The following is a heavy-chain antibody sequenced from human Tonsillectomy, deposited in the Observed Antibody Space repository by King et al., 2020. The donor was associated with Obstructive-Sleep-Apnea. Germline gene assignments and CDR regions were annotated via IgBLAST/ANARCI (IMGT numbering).Heavy chain of an antibody. CDR1: GYSFTTYW. CDR2: IYPGDSEA. CDR3: ATLRHDATPLYY. Sequence: QLVQSGAEVKKPGESLKISCKGSGYSFTTYWIGWVRQMTGKGLEWVGMIYPGDSEATYSPSFQGQVTMSVDKSITTAYLQWSSLKASDTATYYCATLRHDATPLYYWGQATLVTVSS. J-gene: IGHJ4*02. D-gene: IGHD2-15*01. V-gene: IGHV5-51*01.